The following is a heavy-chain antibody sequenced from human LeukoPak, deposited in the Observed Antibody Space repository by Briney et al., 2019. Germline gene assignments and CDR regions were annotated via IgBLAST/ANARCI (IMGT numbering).Heavy chain of an antibody. Sequence: GGSLRLSCAVSGCTFSSYAMHWVRQAPGKGLEWVAMISFDGSKRYYADSVKGRFTVSRDNSKNTLYLQMSSLRAEETAVYFCAKSLGAVGDHWGQGTLVTVSS. D-gene: IGHD4/OR15-4a*01. CDR2: ISFDGSKR. CDR3: AKSLGAVGDH. CDR1: GCTFSSYA. V-gene: IGHV3-30*18. J-gene: IGHJ4*02.